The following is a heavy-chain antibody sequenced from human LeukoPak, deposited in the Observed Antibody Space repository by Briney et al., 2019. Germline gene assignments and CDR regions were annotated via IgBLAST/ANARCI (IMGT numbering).Heavy chain of an antibody. CDR2: IIPIFGTA. V-gene: IGHV1-69*13. CDR1: GGTFSSYA. CDR3: AREQYCTNGVCYGG. Sequence: GASVKVSCKASGGTFSSYAISWVRQAPGQGLEWMGGIIPIFGTANYAQKFQGRVTITADESTSTAYMDRSSLRSEDTAVCYCAREQYCTNGVCYGGWGQGTLVTVSS. D-gene: IGHD2-8*01. J-gene: IGHJ4*02.